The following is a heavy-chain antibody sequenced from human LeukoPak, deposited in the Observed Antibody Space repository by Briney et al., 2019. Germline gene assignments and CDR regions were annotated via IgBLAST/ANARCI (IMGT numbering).Heavy chain of an antibody. Sequence: GGSLRLSCTASGFTFSSYWMSWVRQAPGKGLEWVANIKQDGSEKYYVDSVKGRFTISRDNAKNSLYLQMNSLRAEDTAVYYCAKGGAVAGTIYFQYWGQGTLVTVSS. CDR2: IKQDGSEK. D-gene: IGHD6-19*01. V-gene: IGHV3-7*03. J-gene: IGHJ1*01. CDR3: AKGGAVAGTIYFQY. CDR1: GFTFSSYW.